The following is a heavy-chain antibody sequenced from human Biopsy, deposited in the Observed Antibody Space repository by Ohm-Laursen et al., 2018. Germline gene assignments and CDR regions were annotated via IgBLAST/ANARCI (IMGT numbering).Heavy chain of an antibody. CDR2: MNPNSGNT. V-gene: IGHV1-8*01. Sequence: AASVKVSCKASGYTFTSYEINWVRQATGQGLEWTGWMNPNSGNTGYAQKFQRRVTMTRNTSISTAYMEVSSLRSEDTAVYYCARGRNPVWFGEDLDYWGQGTPVTVSS. J-gene: IGHJ4*02. D-gene: IGHD3-10*01. CDR1: GYTFTSYE. CDR3: ARGRNPVWFGEDLDY.